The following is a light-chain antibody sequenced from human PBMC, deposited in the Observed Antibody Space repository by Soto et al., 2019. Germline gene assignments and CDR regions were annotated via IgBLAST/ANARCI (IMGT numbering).Light chain of an antibody. CDR3: QQYNKFSWT. CDR2: KAS. CDR1: QSIDKW. Sequence: DIQMTQSPSTLSASVGDRVTITCRASQSIDKWLAWYQQKPGKAPKILIYKASLLLSGVPSRFSGSGSGKEFTLTISSLQPDDVGSYFCQQYNKFSWTFGQGTKVEIK. V-gene: IGKV1-5*03. J-gene: IGKJ1*01.